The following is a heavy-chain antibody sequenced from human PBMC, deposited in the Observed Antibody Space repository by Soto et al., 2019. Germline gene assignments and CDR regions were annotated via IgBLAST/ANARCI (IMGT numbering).Heavy chain of an antibody. CDR1: GYSFTDYW. J-gene: IGHJ6*02. Sequence: PWDSLKISCKGSGYSFTDYWIAWVRQMPGKGLEWMGIIYPGDSDTRYSPSFQGQVAISVDKSISTAYLQWSFLKASDTARYYCARRNGYYNGVDVWGQGTTVTVAS. D-gene: IGHD2-8*01. CDR3: ARRNGYYNGVDV. V-gene: IGHV5-51*01. CDR2: IYPGDSDT.